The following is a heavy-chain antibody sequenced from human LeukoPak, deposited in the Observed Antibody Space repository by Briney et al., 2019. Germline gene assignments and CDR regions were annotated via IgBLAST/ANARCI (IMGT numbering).Heavy chain of an antibody. CDR3: ARDSKYDSSGHAP. Sequence: SETLSLTCTVSGGSITSSNYYWAWIRQPPGKGLEWIGSIHYSGSAYYGPTLRSRVTISVDTSKNQFSLKVSAVTAADTAVYYCARDSKYDSSGHAPWGQGTQVTVSS. D-gene: IGHD3-22*01. V-gene: IGHV4-39*07. CDR1: GGSITSSNYY. J-gene: IGHJ5*02. CDR2: IHYSGSA.